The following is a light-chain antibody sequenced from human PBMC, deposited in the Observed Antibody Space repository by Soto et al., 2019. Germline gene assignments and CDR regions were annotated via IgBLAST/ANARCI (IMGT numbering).Light chain of an antibody. V-gene: IGKV1-27*01. CDR3: QNYNSFSRFT. CDR1: QGISNY. J-gene: IGKJ3*01. CDR2: GAS. Sequence: DIQMTQSPSSLSASVGDRVTITCRASQGISNYLAWYQQKPGKVPNLLIYGASTLQSGVPSRCSGSGSGTDFTLTISSLQPEDVATYYCQNYNSFSRFTFGPGTKVDIK.